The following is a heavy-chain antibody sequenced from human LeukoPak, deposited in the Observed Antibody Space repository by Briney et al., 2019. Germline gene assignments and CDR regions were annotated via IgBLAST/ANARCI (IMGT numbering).Heavy chain of an antibody. Sequence: PGGSLRLSCAASGFTFSSYGMSWVRQAPGKGLEWVANIKQDGNEKYYVDSVKGRFTISRDNAKNSLYLQMNSLRAEDTAVYYCARGRSGTYRRYYYFYHYMGVWGKGTTVTVSS. CDR1: GFTFSSYG. CDR2: IKQDGNEK. D-gene: IGHD1-26*01. V-gene: IGHV3-7*01. CDR3: ARGRSGTYRRYYYFYHYMGV. J-gene: IGHJ6*03.